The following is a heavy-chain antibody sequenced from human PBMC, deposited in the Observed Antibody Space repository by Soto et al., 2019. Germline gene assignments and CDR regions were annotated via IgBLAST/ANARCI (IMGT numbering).Heavy chain of an antibody. D-gene: IGHD3-22*01. V-gene: IGHV4-59*01. CDR1: GGSISIYY. CDR3: ARDGYYYDSSGYYPD. CDR2: IYYSGST. J-gene: IGHJ4*02. Sequence: NPSDTLSLTCTVSGGSISIYYWSWIRQPPGKGLEWIGYIYYSGSTNYNPSLKSRVTISVDTSKNQFSLKLSSVTAADTAVYYCARDGYYYDSSGYYPDWGQGTLVTVSS.